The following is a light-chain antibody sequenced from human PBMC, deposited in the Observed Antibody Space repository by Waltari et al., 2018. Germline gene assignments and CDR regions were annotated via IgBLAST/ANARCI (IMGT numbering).Light chain of an antibody. CDR3: QQFINYPLT. J-gene: IGKJ3*01. CDR2: DAS. CDR1: QDIASA. Sequence: ALQLTQSPSSLSASVGHRITITCRASQDIASALAWYVQKPGKAPQLLIYDASTLESGVPSRFSGSGSGTDFTLSISGLQPEDFATYYCQQFINYPLTFGPGTTVDIK. V-gene: IGKV1D-13*01.